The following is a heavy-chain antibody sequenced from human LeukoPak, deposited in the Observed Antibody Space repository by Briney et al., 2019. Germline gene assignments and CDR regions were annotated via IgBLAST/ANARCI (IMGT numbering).Heavy chain of an antibody. CDR2: ISGSGGST. V-gene: IGHV3-23*01. J-gene: IGHJ4*02. Sequence: PGGSLRLSCAASGFTFSTYAMSWVRQAPGKGLEWVSAISGSGGSTNYADSVKGRVTASRDNSKSTLYLQMNSLRAEDTAVYYCAKDSNGPYYYDSSGNFDYWGQGTLVTVSS. CDR3: AKDSNGPYYYDSSGNFDY. D-gene: IGHD3-22*01. CDR1: GFTFSTYA.